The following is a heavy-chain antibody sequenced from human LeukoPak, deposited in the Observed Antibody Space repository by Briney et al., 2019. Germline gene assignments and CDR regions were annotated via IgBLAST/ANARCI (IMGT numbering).Heavy chain of an antibody. D-gene: IGHD6-19*01. V-gene: IGHV1-2*02. CDR2: INPNSGGT. J-gene: IGHJ6*03. Sequence: GASVKVSCKASGYTFTGYYMHWVRQAPGRGLEWMGWINPNSGGTNYAQKFQGRVTMTRDTSISTAYMELSRLRSDDTAVYYCARQAVYYYYYLDVWGKGTTVTVSS. CDR1: GYTFTGYY. CDR3: ARQAVYYYYYLDV.